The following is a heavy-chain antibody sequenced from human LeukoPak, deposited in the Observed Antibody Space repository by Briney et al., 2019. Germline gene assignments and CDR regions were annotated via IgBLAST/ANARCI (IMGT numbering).Heavy chain of an antibody. V-gene: IGHV3-33*01. D-gene: IGHD3-10*01. J-gene: IGHJ4*02. CDR2: IWSDGNKR. Sequence: GGSLRLSSAASGYSFSSHGMHWVRQAPGKGLEWVGDIWSDGNKRYYADSVKGRFTISRDTSKNTLYLQMNSLRGEDTAVYYCARDLSYGSVSDWGQGTLVIVSA. CDR3: ARDLSYGSVSD. CDR1: GYSFSSHG.